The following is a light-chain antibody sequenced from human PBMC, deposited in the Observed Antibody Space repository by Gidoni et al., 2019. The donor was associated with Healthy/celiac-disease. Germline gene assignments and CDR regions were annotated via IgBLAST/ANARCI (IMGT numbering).Light chain of an antibody. CDR1: QSVSSY. CDR2: DAS. V-gene: IGKV3-11*01. Sequence: EIVLSHSPATLSFSPGERATLSCRASQSVSSYLAWYQQKPGQAPRLLIYDASNRATGIPARFSGSGSGTDFTLTISSLEPEDFAVYYCQQRSNWPITFGQGTRLEIK. J-gene: IGKJ5*01. CDR3: QQRSNWPIT.